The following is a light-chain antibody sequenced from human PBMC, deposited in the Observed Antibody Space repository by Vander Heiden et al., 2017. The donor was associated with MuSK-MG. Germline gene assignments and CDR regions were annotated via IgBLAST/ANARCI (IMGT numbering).Light chain of an antibody. J-gene: IGKJ4*01. Sequence: TITCRASQGIRNDLGWYQQKPRKAPKLLIYAASTLQSGVPSRCSGSGSGTDFTLTISSLQPEDFATYYCLQDYNYPLTFGGGTKVEIK. CDR1: QGIRND. CDR3: LQDYNYPLT. CDR2: AAS. V-gene: IGKV1-6*01.